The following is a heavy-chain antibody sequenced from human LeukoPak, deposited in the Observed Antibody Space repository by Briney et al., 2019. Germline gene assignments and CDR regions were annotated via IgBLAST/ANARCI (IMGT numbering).Heavy chain of an antibody. CDR3: GKDYSVTTRGYFEW. CDR2: ISASGGSA. Sequence: GGSLRLSCAASGFTFSSYAMSWVRQAPGKGLEWVSAISASGGSAYHTDSVNGRFTISRDDSKDTLYLQMKSPRAQDTAAYHCGKDYSVTTRGYFEWWGQGTVVTVSS. CDR1: GFTFSSYA. D-gene: IGHD4-17*01. V-gene: IGHV3-23*01. J-gene: IGHJ4*02.